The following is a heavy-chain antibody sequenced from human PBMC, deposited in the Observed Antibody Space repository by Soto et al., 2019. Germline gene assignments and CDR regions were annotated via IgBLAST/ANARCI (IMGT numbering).Heavy chain of an antibody. CDR2: ISGSGGST. V-gene: IGHV3-23*01. Sequence: EVQLLESGGGLVQPGGSLRLSCAASGFTFSSYAMSWVRQAPGKGLEWVSAISGSGGSTYYADSVKGRFTISRDNSKNTLYLQMNSLRAEDTAVYYCAKDRSGTEGWYTDYFDYWGQGTLVTVSS. CDR3: AKDRSGTEGWYTDYFDY. D-gene: IGHD6-19*01. CDR1: GFTFSSYA. J-gene: IGHJ4*02.